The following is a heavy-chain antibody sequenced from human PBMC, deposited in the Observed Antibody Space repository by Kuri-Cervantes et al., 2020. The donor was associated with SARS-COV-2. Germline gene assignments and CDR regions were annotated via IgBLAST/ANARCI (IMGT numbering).Heavy chain of an antibody. V-gene: IGHV3-48*03. Sequence: GESLKISCAASGFTFSSYEMNWVRQAPGKGLEWVSYISSSGSTIYYADSVKGRFTISRDNAKNSLYLQMNSLRAEDTAVYYCARGGKRFLEWLLYAYWGQGTLVTVSS. CDR2: ISSSGSTI. J-gene: IGHJ4*02. CDR1: GFTFSSYE. D-gene: IGHD3-3*01. CDR3: ARGGKRFLEWLLYAY.